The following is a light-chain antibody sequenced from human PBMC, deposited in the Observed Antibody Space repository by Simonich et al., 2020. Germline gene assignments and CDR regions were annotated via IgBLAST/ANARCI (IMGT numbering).Light chain of an antibody. CDR2: DAS. J-gene: IGKJ3*01. V-gene: IGKV3-11*01. CDR1: QSVSSY. Sequence: EIVLIQSPATLSLSPGERATLSCRASQSVSSYLAWYQQKPGQAPRLLIYDASNRATGIPARFSGSGSGTDFTLTISSLEPEDVAVYYCQQRSNWPLFTFGPGTKVDIK. CDR3: QQRSNWPLFT.